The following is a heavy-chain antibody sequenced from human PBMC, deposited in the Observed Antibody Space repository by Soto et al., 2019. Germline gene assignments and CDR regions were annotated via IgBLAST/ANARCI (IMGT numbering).Heavy chain of an antibody. J-gene: IGHJ6*03. Sequence: SETLSLTCTVSGGSISSYYWSWIRQPPGKGLEWIGYIYYSGSTNYNPSLKSRVTISVDTSKNQFSLKLSSVTAADTAVYYCARQGSITIFGVVTKYYYDIDVWGKGTTVTISS. CDR2: IYYSGST. V-gene: IGHV4-59*08. CDR1: GGSISSYY. CDR3: ARQGSITIFGVVTKYYYDIDV. D-gene: IGHD3-3*01.